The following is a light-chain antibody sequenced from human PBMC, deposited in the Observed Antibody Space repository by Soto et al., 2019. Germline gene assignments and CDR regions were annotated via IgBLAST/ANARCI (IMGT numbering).Light chain of an antibody. Sequence: EIVMTQSPATLSVSPGERATLSCRASQSVSSNLAWYQQKPGQAPRLLIYGASIRDTGIPDRFSGSGSGTDFTLTISRLEPEDFAVYSCQQYGSLPWTFGQGTKVDIK. CDR2: GAS. J-gene: IGKJ1*01. V-gene: IGKV3-20*01. CDR1: QSVSSN. CDR3: QQYGSLPWT.